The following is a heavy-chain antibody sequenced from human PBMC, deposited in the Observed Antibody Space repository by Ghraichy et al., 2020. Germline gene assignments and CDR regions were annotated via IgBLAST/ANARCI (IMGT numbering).Heavy chain of an antibody. Sequence: GALNISCAASGFTFSYYVMSWVRQAPGKGLEWVSSIRGSGDSTYYADSVKGRFTISRDNSKNTLSLQMNSLRTEDTAVYHCAKGAAYYDILTGYYVGVDVWGQGTTVTVSS. V-gene: IGHV3-23*01. D-gene: IGHD3-9*01. CDR1: GFTFSYYV. J-gene: IGHJ6*02. CDR3: AKGAAYYDILTGYYVGVDV. CDR2: IRGSGDST.